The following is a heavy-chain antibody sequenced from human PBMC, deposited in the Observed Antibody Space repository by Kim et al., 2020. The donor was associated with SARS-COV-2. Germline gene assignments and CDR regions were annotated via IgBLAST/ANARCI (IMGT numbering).Heavy chain of an antibody. V-gene: IGHV4-39*01. CDR2: LYYSGTT. J-gene: IGHJ5*01. Sequence: SETLSLTCTVSGASIDSSDSYWGWIRQPPGKGLEWIGSLYYSGTTYYNPSLKSRVTISADTARNQFSLKMTSATAADTALYYCARHKLRSIWF. CDR1: GASIDSSDSY. CDR3: ARHKLRSIWF.